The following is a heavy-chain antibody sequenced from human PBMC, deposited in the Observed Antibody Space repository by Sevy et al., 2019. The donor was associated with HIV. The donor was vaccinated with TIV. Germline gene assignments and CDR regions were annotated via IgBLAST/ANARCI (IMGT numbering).Heavy chain of an antibody. D-gene: IGHD3-3*01. CDR1: GFTFSNAW. CDR3: TTKTGPYYDFWSGYYNDY. J-gene: IGHJ4*02. CDR2: IKSKSDGGTT. V-gene: IGHV3-15*01. Sequence: GGSMRLSCEASGFTFSNAWMSWVRQAPGKGLEWVGRIKSKSDGGTTDYAAPVKGRFTISRDDSKNTLYLQMNSLKTEDTAVYYCTTKTGPYYDFWSGYYNDYWGQGTLVTVSS.